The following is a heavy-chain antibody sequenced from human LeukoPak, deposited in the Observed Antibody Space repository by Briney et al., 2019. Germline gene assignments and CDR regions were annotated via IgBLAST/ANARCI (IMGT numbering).Heavy chain of an antibody. V-gene: IGHV3-30*18. CDR3: AKDPYSSLTPRYFDL. J-gene: IGHJ2*01. CDR1: GFTFSSYG. CDR2: ISYDGSNK. D-gene: IGHD6-13*01. Sequence: PGGSLRLSCAASGFTFSSYGMHWVRQAPGKGLEWVAVISYDGSNKYYADSVKGRFTISRDNSKNMLYLQMNSLRAEDTAVYYCAKDPYSSLTPRYFDLWGRGTLVTVTS.